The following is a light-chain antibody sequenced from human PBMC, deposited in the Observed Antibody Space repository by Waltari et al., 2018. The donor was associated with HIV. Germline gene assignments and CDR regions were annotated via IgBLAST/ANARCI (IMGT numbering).Light chain of an antibody. J-gene: IGKJ1*01. CDR2: WAS. CDR1: QDLLYRSNNKTY. Sequence: DIVMTQSPDSLAVSLGERATINCKSSQDLLYRSNNKTYLAWYQQKPTNPPKLLIYWASTRDSVVPDRFSGSGSGAHFTLTISSLQAEDVAVYYCQQYYTTPRTFGQGTSVEIK. CDR3: QQYYTTPRT. V-gene: IGKV4-1*01.